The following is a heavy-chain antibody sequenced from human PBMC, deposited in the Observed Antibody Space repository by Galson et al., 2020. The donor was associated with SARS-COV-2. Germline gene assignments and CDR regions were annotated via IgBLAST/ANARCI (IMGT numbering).Heavy chain of an antibody. V-gene: IGHV3-30*01. CDR1: GFTFSTSA. D-gene: IGHD3-22*01. CDR3: ARDGSSGYYHYFDY. J-gene: IGHJ4*02. CDR2: ISYDGSNK. Sequence: GESLKISCAASGFTFSTSAMHWVRQAPGKGLEWVAVISYDGSNKYYADSVKGRFTISRDNSKNTLYLQMNSLRAEDTAVYYCARDGSSGYYHYFDYWGQGTLVTVSS.